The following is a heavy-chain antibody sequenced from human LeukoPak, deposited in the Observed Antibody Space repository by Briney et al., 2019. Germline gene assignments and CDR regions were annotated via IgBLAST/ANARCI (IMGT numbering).Heavy chain of an antibody. CDR2: INWNGGST. CDR3: ARRYGSGKDYYYMDV. D-gene: IGHD3-10*01. J-gene: IGHJ6*03. V-gene: IGHV3-20*04. CDR1: GFTFDDYG. Sequence: GGSLRLSCAASGFTFDDYGMSWVRQFPGKGLEWVSGINWNGGSTGYADSVKGRFTISRDSAKKSLYLQMNSLRAEDTALYYCARRYGSGKDYYYMDVWGKGTTVTVSS.